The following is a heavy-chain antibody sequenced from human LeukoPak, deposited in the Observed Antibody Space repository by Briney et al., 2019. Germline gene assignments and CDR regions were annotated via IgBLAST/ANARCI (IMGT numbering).Heavy chain of an antibody. CDR3: ARGGTIAARGGNWFDP. CDR1: GYTLTELS. V-gene: IGHV1-24*01. J-gene: IGHJ5*02. CDR2: FDPEDGET. Sequence: ASVKVSCKVSGYTLTELSMHWVRQAPGKGLEWMGGFDPEDGETIYAQKFQGRVTMTEDTSTDTAYMELSSLRSEDTAVYYCARGGTIAARGGNWFDPWGQGTLVTVSS. D-gene: IGHD6-6*01.